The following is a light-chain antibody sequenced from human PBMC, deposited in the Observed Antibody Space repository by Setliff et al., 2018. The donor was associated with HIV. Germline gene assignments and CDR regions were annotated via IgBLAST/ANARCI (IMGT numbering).Light chain of an antibody. CDR2: WAS. V-gene: IGKV4-1*01. CDR1: QSVLYSSNNKNY. CDR3: QQYYSTLARLT. Sequence: DIAMTQSPDSLAVSLGERATINCKSSQSVLYSSNNKNYLAWYQQKPGQPPKLLIYWASTRESGVPDRFSGSGSGTDFTLTISSLQAEDVAVYYCQQYYSTLARLTFGGGTKVDIK. J-gene: IGKJ4*01.